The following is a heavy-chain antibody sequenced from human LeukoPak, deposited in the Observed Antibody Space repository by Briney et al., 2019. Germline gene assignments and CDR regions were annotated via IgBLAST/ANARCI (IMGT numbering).Heavy chain of an antibody. D-gene: IGHD3-22*01. Sequence: GASVKVSCKASGYTFTAYYIHWVRQAPGQGLEWMGWFNPNSGGTNYAQEFQGRVTMTRDTSISTAYMELSRLRSDDTAVYYCAREYYFDNSGCYGVGDYWGQGTLVTVSS. CDR1: GYTFTAYY. V-gene: IGHV1-2*02. CDR3: AREYYFDNSGCYGVGDY. J-gene: IGHJ4*02. CDR2: FNPNSGGT.